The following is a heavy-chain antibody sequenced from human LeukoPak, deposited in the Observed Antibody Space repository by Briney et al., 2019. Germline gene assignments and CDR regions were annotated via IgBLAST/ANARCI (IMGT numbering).Heavy chain of an antibody. J-gene: IGHJ6*02. V-gene: IGHV3-30*18. Sequence: PGRSLRLSCAASGFTFSSYGMHWVRQAPGKGLEWVAVISYDGSNKYYADSVKGRFTISRDNSKNTLYLQMNNLRAEDTAVYYCAKGRIAAAGTPYSQCYYYGMDVWGQGTTVTVSS. CDR3: AKGRIAAAGTPYSQCYYYGMDV. CDR1: GFTFSSYG. CDR2: ISYDGSNK. D-gene: IGHD6-13*01.